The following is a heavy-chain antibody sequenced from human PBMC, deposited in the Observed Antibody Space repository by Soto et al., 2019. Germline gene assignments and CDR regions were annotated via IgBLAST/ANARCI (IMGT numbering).Heavy chain of an antibody. Sequence: SETLSLTCTVSGGSISSGGYYWSWIRQHPGKGLEWIEYIYHSGSTYYNPSLKSRVTISVDRSKNQFSLKLSSVTAADTAVYYCARGQVVAAQHWGQGTLVTVSS. D-gene: IGHD2-15*01. J-gene: IGHJ4*02. V-gene: IGHV4-30-2*01. CDR3: ARGQVVAAQH. CDR1: GGSISSGGYY. CDR2: IYHSGST.